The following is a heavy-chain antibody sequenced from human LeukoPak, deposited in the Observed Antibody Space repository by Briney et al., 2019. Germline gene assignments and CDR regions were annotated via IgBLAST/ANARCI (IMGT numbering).Heavy chain of an antibody. J-gene: IGHJ4*02. D-gene: IGHD4-11*01. CDR2: ISANNGDT. CDR3: ARDWPTVIADY. Sequence: GASVKVSCKTSGYTFTSHGISWVRQAPGQGLEWMGWISANNGDTKYAQRMQDRLTMTTDTSTSTGYMDLRSLSSDDTAIYYCARDWPTVIADYWGQGTLVTVSS. V-gene: IGHV1-18*01. CDR1: GYTFTSHG.